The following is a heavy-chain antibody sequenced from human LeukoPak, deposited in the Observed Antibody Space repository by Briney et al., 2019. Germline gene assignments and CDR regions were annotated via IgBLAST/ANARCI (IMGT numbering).Heavy chain of an antibody. D-gene: IGHD3-3*01. CDR2: IYSGGST. CDR3: ASAPYDFWSGLEYYFDY. V-gene: IGHV3-66*01. CDR1: GFTVSSNY. Sequence: GGSLRLSCAASGFTVSSNYMSWVRQAPGKGLEWVSVIYSGGSTYYADSVKGRFTISRDNSKNTLYLQMNSLRVEDTAVYYCASAPYDFWSGLEYYFDYWGQGTLVTVSS. J-gene: IGHJ4*02.